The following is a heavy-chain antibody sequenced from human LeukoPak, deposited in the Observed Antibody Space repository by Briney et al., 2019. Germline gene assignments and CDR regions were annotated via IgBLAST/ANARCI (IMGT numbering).Heavy chain of an antibody. D-gene: IGHD3-3*01. V-gene: IGHV4-39*01. CDR3: ARTIFGVVTYAFDI. J-gene: IGHJ3*02. CDR2: IYYSGST. CDR1: GASISSSSYY. Sequence: SETLSLTCTVSGASISSSSYYWGWIRQPPGKGLEWIGSIYYSGSTYYNPSLKSRVTISVDTSKNQFSLKLSSVTAADTAVYYCARTIFGVVTYAFDIWGQGTMVTVSS.